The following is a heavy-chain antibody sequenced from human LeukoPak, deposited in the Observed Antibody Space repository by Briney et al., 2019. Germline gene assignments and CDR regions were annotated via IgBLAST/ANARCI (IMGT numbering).Heavy chain of an antibody. D-gene: IGHD3-16*02. CDR2: INSDGSST. J-gene: IGHJ4*02. V-gene: IGHV3-74*01. Sequence: GGSLRLSCAASGFTFSSYWMHWVRQAPGKGLVWVSRINSDGSSTSYADSVKGRFTISRDNAKNTLYLQMNSLRAEDTAVYYCAREGEANYDYVWGSYRYRAFDYWGQGTLVTVSS. CDR1: GFTFSSYW. CDR3: AREGEANYDYVWGSYRYRAFDY.